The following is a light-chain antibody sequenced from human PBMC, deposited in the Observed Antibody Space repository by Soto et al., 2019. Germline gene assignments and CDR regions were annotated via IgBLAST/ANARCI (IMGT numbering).Light chain of an antibody. Sequence: DIQMTQSPSSLSASVGDRVTITCRASQSISSYLNWYQQKPGKAPKLLSYAASSLQSGVPSRFSGSGSGTDFTLTISSRQPEDFATYYCQQSYSTPLLTFGGGTKVEIK. CDR3: QQSYSTPLLT. CDR2: AAS. J-gene: IGKJ4*01. CDR1: QSISSY. V-gene: IGKV1-39*01.